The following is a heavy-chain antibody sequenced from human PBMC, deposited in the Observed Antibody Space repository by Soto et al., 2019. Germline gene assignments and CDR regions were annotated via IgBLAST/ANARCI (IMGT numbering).Heavy chain of an antibody. CDR1: GGSISSGDYY. J-gene: IGHJ6*02. V-gene: IGHV4-30-4*01. CDR2: IYYSGST. Sequence: SETLSLTCTVSGGSISSGDYYFGCIRQPPGRGLEWIGYIYYSGSTYYNPSLKSRVTISVDTSKNQFSLKLSSVTAADTAVYYCARTSITIFGVAYYYYGMDVWGQGTTVTVSS. CDR3: ARTSITIFGVAYYYYGMDV. D-gene: IGHD3-3*01.